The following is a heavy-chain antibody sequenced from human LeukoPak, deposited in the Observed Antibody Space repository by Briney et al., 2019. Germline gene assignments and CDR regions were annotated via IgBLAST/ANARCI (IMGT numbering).Heavy chain of an antibody. J-gene: IGHJ5*02. Sequence: ASVKVSCKASGYTFISYSMHWVRQAPGQGLEWMGIIDPSGGSTSYAQKFQGRVTMTRDMSTSTDYMELSSLRSEDTAIYYCARDNSVGDNAWWFDPWGQGTLVTVSS. D-gene: IGHD1-26*01. CDR1: GYTFISYS. CDR3: ARDNSVGDNAWWFDP. CDR2: IDPSGGST. V-gene: IGHV1-46*01.